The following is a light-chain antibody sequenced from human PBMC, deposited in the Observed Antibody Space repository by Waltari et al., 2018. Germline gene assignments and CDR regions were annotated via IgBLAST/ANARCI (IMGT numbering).Light chain of an antibody. J-gene: IGLJ2*01. CDR3: SSYIDSSTLEL. CDR1: RSDFAGYKY. V-gene: IGLV2-14*03. CDR2: DVS. Sequence: QSALTLPPPVPRSPGPSITISGTGTRSDFAGYKYVPCYQQVPGKAPKLIIYDVSNRPSGVSSRFSGSKSGNTASLTISGLQADDEANYYCSSYIDSSTLELFGGGTSLTVL.